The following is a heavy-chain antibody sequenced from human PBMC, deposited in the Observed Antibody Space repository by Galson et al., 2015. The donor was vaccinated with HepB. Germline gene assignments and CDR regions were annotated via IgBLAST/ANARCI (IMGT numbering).Heavy chain of an antibody. CDR1: GFTFSSYA. CDR3: AKVVGAHYDFWSGYYKV. D-gene: IGHD3-3*01. J-gene: IGHJ6*04. V-gene: IGHV3-23*01. CDR2: ISGSGGST. Sequence: SLRLSCAASGFTFSSYAMSWVRQAPGKGLEWVSAISGSGGSTYYADSVEGRFTISRDNSKNTLYLQMNSLRAEDTAVYYCAKVVGAHYDFWSGYYKVWGKGTTVTVSS.